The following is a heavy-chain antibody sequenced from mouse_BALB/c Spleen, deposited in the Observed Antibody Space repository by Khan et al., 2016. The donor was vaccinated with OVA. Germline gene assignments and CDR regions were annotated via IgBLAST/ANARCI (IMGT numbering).Heavy chain of an antibody. J-gene: IGHJ2*01. V-gene: IGHV5-17*02. CDR1: GFTFSSFG. D-gene: IGHD1-1*01. CDR3: TRAYFNGYYFDQ. Sequence: VELVESGGDLVQPGGSRKLSCVASGFTFSSFGMHWIRQAPEKGLEWVAYISGDSHTIYYAATVKGRFTISRDNPKNTLFLQMTSLRSEDMAMYYCTRAYFNGYYFDQWGQGTTLTVSS. CDR2: ISGDSHTI.